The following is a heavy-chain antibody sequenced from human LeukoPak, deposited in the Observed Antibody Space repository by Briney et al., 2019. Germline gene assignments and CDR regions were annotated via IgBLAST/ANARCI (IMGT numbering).Heavy chain of an antibody. D-gene: IGHD6-19*01. V-gene: IGHV4-34*01. CDR2: INHSGST. CDR1: GFTFDDYA. CDR3: ARPISGGSGWYYNY. J-gene: IGHJ4*02. Sequence: GSLRLSCAASGFTFDDYAMHWVRQAPGKGLEWIGEINHSGSTNYNASLKSRVTISVYTSKNQFSLKLSSVTVADTAVYYCARPISGGSGWYYNYWGQGTLGTVSS.